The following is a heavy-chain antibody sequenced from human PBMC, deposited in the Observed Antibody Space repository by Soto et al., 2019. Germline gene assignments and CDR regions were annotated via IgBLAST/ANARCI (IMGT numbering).Heavy chain of an antibody. J-gene: IGHJ4*02. D-gene: IGHD6-13*01. CDR2: ISSSSSYI. CDR3: ARQAAHGGGY. CDR1: GFTFSSYS. Sequence: EVQLVESGGGLVKPGGSLRLSCAASGFTFSSYSMNWVRQAPGKGLEWVSSISSSSSYIYYADSVKGRFTISRDNAKNSLYLQMISLRAEDTAVYYCARQAAHGGGYWGQGTLVTVSS. V-gene: IGHV3-21*01.